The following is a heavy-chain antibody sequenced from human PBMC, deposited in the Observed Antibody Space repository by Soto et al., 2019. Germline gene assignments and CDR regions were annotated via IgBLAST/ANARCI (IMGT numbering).Heavy chain of an antibody. V-gene: IGHV5-51*01. CDR3: ASQSIVGATWDYYYYGMDV. CDR1: GYSFTSYW. D-gene: IGHD1-26*01. CDR2: IYPGDSDT. Sequence: PGESLKISCKGSGYSFTSYWIGWVRQMPGKGLEWMGIIYPGDSDTRYSPSFQGQVTISADKSISTAYLQWSSLKASDTAMYYCASQSIVGATWDYYYYGMDVWGQGATVTVSS. J-gene: IGHJ6*02.